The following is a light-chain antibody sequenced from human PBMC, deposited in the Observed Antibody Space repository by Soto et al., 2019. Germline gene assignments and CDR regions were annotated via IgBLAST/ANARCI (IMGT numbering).Light chain of an antibody. CDR1: QSVSSTY. V-gene: IGKV3-20*01. Sequence: IGLTQSPGTLSLSPGERATLSCRASQSVSSTYLAWYQQKPGQAPRLLIYGASSRATGIPDRFSGSGSGTDFTLTISRLEPEDCAVYYCQQYESSPTTFGGGTKVEIK. CDR3: QQYESSPTT. CDR2: GAS. J-gene: IGKJ4*01.